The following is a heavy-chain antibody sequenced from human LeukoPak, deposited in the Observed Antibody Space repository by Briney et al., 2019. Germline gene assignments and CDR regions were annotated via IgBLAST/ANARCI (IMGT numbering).Heavy chain of an antibody. CDR1: GFTFSSYE. J-gene: IGHJ4*02. V-gene: IGHV3-48*03. CDR3: ARDRTNFVDY. D-gene: IGHD3-9*01. CDR2: ISGSGRTM. Sequence: AGGSLRLSCAASGFTFSSYEMNWVRQAPGKGLEWVSYISGSGRTMSYADSVKGRFTISRDNAKNSLYLQMNSLRAEDTAVYYCARDRTNFVDYWGQGTLVTVSS.